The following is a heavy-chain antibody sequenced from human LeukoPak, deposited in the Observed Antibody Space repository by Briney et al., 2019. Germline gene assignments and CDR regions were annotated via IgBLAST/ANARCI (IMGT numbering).Heavy chain of an antibody. D-gene: IGHD3-22*01. Sequence: PSGSLTLTCAASGVTFSSYDLHWVRQPTGKGLEWVWASGTAGNTYYSASVKGRFTISRDNAKNSLYLKMNTLRAWDTALYYRARDVYYYDSSGYAFDIWGQGTMVTVSS. CDR2: SGTAGNT. CDR3: ARDVYYYDSSGYAFDI. V-gene: IGHV3-13*01. CDR1: GVTFSSYD. J-gene: IGHJ3*02.